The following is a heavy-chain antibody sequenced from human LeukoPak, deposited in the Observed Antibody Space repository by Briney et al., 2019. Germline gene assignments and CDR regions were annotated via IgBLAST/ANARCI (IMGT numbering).Heavy chain of an antibody. CDR3: ARGSEVVAAANNWFDP. D-gene: IGHD2-2*01. J-gene: IGHJ5*02. CDR2: IRYDGSNK. V-gene: IGHV3-30*02. CDR1: GFTFSSYS. Sequence: GGSLRLSCAASGFTFSSYSMNWVRQAPGKGLEWVAFIRYDGSNKYYADSVKGRFTISRDNSKNTLYLQMNSLRAEDTAVYYCARGSEVVAAANNWFDPWGQGTLVTVSS.